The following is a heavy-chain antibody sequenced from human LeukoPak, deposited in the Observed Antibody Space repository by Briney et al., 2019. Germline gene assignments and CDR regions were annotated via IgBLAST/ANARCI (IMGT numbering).Heavy chain of an antibody. CDR3: ARGILRFPHAFDI. CDR2: IYYSGST. D-gene: IGHD3-3*01. J-gene: IGHJ3*02. Sequence: SETLSLTCTVSGGSISRYYWSWIRQPPGKGLEWIGYIYYSGSTNYNPSLKSRVTISVDTSKNQFSLKLSSVTAADTAVYYCARGILRFPHAFDIWGQGTMVTVSS. V-gene: IGHV4-59*01. CDR1: GGSISRYY.